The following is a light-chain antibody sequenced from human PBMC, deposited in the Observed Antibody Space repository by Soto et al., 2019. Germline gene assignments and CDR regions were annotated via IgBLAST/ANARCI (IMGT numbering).Light chain of an antibody. CDR3: QQYGSSPCT. CDR2: GAS. V-gene: IGKV3-20*01. Sequence: EIVLTQSPGTLSLSPGERTTLSCRASQSVSSSYLAWNQQKPGQAPRPLIYGASSRAIGIPDRFSGSGSGTDFTLTISRLEPEDFAVYYCQQYGSSPCTFGQGTKVDIK. J-gene: IGKJ1*01. CDR1: QSVSSSY.